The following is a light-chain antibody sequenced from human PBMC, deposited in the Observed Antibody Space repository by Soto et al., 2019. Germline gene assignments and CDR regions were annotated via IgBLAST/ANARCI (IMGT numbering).Light chain of an antibody. CDR1: QSVLYSSNNKNY. CDR3: EQYYTNALT. CDR2: WAS. Sequence: DIVMTQSPDSLAVSLGERATINCKSSQSVLYSSNNKNYLAWYQQKPGQPPKLLIYWASTRESGVPDRFSGSGSETDFTLTISSLQAEDVAVYYCEQYYTNALTFGVGTKVGVK. J-gene: IGKJ4*01. V-gene: IGKV4-1*01.